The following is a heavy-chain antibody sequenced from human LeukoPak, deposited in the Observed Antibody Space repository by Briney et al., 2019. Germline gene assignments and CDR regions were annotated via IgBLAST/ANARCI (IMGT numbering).Heavy chain of an antibody. CDR2: IIAIFGRA. CDR1: GGTFSSYA. CDR3: ARRVDWYFDL. J-gene: IGHJ2*01. V-gene: IGHV1-69*04. Sequence: SVKVSCKASGGTFSSYAISWVRQAPGQGLEWMGRIIAIFGRANYAQKFQGRVTMTRDTSTSTVYMELSSLRSEDTAVYYCARRVDWYFDLWGRGTLVTVSS.